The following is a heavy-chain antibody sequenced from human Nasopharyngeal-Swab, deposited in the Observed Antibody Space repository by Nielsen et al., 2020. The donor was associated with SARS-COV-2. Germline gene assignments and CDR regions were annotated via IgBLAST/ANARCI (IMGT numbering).Heavy chain of an antibody. CDR2: ISSSSSYI. CDR1: GFTFSSYS. D-gene: IGHD6-13*01. CDR3: ARLGWIAAAGTGKSD. V-gene: IGHV3-21*01. Sequence: GESLKISCAASGFTFSSYSMNWVRQAPGKGLEWVSSISSSSSYIYYADSVKGRFTISRVNAKNSLYLQMNSLRAEDTAVYYCARLGWIAAAGTGKSDWGQGTLVTVSS. J-gene: IGHJ4*02.